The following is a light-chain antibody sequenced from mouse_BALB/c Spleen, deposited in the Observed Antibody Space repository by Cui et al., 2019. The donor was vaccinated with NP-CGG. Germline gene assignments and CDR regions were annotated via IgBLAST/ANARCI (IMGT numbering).Light chain of an antibody. CDR3: ALWYSNHWV. Sequence: QAVVTQESALTTSPSETVTLTCRSSTGAVTTNNYANWVQEKPDHLFTGLIGGTNNRAPGVPARFSGSLIGDKAALTITGAQTDDEAIYFCALWYSNHWVFGGGTKLTVL. CDR2: GTN. V-gene: IGLV1*01. CDR1: TGAVTTNNY. J-gene: IGLJ1*01.